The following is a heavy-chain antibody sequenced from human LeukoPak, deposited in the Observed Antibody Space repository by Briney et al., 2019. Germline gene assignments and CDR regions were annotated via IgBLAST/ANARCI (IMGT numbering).Heavy chain of an antibody. CDR2: MNPNSGNT. V-gene: IGHV1-8*03. D-gene: IGHD1-7*01. CDR3: ARVGRYNWNYVRIYAFDI. Sequence: ASVKVSCKASGYTFTSYDINWVRQATGQGLEWMGWMNPNSGNTGYAQKFQGRVTITRNTSISTAYMELSSLRSEDTAVYYCARVGRYNWNYVRIYAFDIWGQGTMVTVSS. J-gene: IGHJ3*02. CDR1: GYTFTSYD.